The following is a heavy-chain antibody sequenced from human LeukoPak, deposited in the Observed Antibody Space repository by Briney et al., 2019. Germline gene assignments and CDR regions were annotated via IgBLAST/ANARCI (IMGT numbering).Heavy chain of an antibody. D-gene: IGHD1-26*01. V-gene: IGHV3-9*01. Sequence: GGSLRLSCAASGFTFSSYAMHWVRQAPGKGLEWVSGISWNSGSIGYADSVKGRFTISRDNAKNSLYLQMNSLRAEDTALYYCAKDLSSGSYWEFDYWGQGTLVTVSS. CDR3: AKDLSSGSYWEFDY. CDR2: ISWNSGSI. J-gene: IGHJ4*02. CDR1: GFTFSSYA.